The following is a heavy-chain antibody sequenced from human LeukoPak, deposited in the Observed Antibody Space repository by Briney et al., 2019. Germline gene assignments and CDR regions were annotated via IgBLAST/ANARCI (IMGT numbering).Heavy chain of an antibody. CDR1: GGSISSSNW. CDR2: IYHSGST. D-gene: IGHD2-15*01. V-gene: IGHV4-4*02. J-gene: IGHJ5*02. CDR3: ARHPSLSYCSAGTCWFDP. Sequence: PSGTLSLTCVVSGGSISSSNWWSWVRQPPGKGLEWIGEIYHSGSTNYNPSLNSRVIISEDTSKNQFSLKLSSVTAADTAVYYCARHPSLSYCSAGTCWFDPWGQGTLVTVSS.